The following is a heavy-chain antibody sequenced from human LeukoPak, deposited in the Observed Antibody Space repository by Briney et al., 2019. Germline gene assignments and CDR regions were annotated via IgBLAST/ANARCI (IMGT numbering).Heavy chain of an antibody. CDR2: IYYSGST. CDR3: ANYGSGSYSDWFDP. J-gene: IGHJ5*02. D-gene: IGHD3-10*01. Sequence: SETLSLTCTVSGGSISSYYWSWIRQPPGKGLEWIGYIYYSGSTNYNPSLKSRVTISVDTSKNQFSLKLSSVTAADTAVYYCANYGSGSYSDWFDPWGQGTLVTVSS. V-gene: IGHV4-59*01. CDR1: GGSISSYY.